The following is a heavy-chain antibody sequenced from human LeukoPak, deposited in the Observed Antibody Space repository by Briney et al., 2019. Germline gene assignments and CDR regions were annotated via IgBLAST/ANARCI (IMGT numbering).Heavy chain of an antibody. CDR1: GFTFSSYG. Sequence: GGSLRLSCAASGFTFSSYGMNWVRQAPGKGLERLSHITSSSSTIYYADSVKGRFTISRDNAKNSLYLQMNSLRDEDTALYYCARDALGGFDYWGQGTLVTVSS. J-gene: IGHJ4*02. D-gene: IGHD3-10*01. CDR2: ITSSSSTI. CDR3: ARDALGGFDY. V-gene: IGHV3-48*02.